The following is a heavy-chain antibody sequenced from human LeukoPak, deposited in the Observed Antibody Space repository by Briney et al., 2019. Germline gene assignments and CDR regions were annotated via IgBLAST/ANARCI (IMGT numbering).Heavy chain of an antibody. J-gene: IGHJ3*02. V-gene: IGHV1-2*06. D-gene: IGHD3-22*01. Sequence: GASVKVSCKPSGYTFTGYYMHWVRQAPGQGLEWMGRINPNSGVTNYAQKLLGRVTMTTDTSTRTAYMELRSLRSDDTAVYYCARDSHYDSSGYYYHDAFDMWGQGTMVTVSS. CDR1: GYTFTGYY. CDR3: ARDSHYDSSGYYYHDAFDM. CDR2: INPNSGVT.